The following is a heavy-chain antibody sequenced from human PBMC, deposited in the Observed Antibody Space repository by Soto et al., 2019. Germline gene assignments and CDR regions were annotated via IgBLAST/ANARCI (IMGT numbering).Heavy chain of an antibody. CDR3: ARDPIAAAGTGFDD. Sequence: GGSLRLSCAASGFTFSSYAMHWVRQAPGKGLEWVTVISCDGSNKYYADSVKGRFTISRDNSKNKLYLQMNSLRAEDTAVYYCARDPIAAAGTGFDDWGQGTLVTVSS. V-gene: IGHV3-30-3*01. CDR1: GFTFSSYA. CDR2: ISCDGSNK. J-gene: IGHJ4*02. D-gene: IGHD6-13*01.